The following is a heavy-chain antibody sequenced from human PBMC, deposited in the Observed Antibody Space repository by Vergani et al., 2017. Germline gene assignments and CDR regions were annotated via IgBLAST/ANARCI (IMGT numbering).Heavy chain of an antibody. Sequence: QVQLVQSGAEVKKPGASVKVSCKASGYTFTSYDINWVRQATGQGLEWMGWMNPNSGNTGYAQKFQGRVTMTTDTSTSTAYMELRSLRSDDTAVYYCAREQWLPIDYFDYWGQGTPVTVSS. CDR2: MNPNSGNT. CDR1: GYTFTSYD. D-gene: IGHD6-19*01. J-gene: IGHJ4*02. V-gene: IGHV1-8*02. CDR3: AREQWLPIDYFDY.